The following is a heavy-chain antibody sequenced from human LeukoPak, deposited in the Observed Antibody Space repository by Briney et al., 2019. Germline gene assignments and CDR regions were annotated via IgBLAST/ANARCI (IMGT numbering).Heavy chain of an antibody. CDR3: ATYYDILTGPPNGWFDP. CDR2: INHSGST. Sequence: ETSETLSLTCAVYGGSFSGYYWSWIRKPPGKGLEWIGEINHSGSTNYSPSLKSRVTISVDTSKNQFSLKLSSVTAADTAVYYCATYYDILTGPPNGWFDPWGQGTLVTVSS. D-gene: IGHD3-9*01. V-gene: IGHV4-34*01. J-gene: IGHJ5*02. CDR1: GGSFSGYY.